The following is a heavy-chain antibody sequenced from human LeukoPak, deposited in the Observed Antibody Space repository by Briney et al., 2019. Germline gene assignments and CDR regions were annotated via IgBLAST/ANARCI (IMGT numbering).Heavy chain of an antibody. V-gene: IGHV4-59*08. CDR2: IYYSGST. CDR1: GGSISSYY. J-gene: IGHJ4*02. CDR3: ARRFSSSWYVLDY. Sequence: SETLSLTCTVSGGSISSYYWSWVRQPPGKGLEWMGYIYYSGSTNYNPSLKRRVTISVDTSKNQFSLKLSSVTAADTAVYYCARRFSSSWYVLDYWGQGTLVTVSS. D-gene: IGHD6-13*01.